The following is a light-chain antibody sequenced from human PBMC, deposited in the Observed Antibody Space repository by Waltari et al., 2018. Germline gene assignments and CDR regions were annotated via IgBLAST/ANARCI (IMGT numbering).Light chain of an antibody. J-gene: IGLJ3*02. CDR3: VLYMGSGIWM. Sequence: QTVVTPEPSLQVTPGGTVTLTFTLSSGSLSSTSSASWYQQTPGQAPRTLGYKQNRRSAGGPLRFAGSNLGNKAALTITGAGADDESVYYFVLYMGSGIWMFGGGTKLTVL. V-gene: IGLV8-61*01. CDR2: KQN. CDR1: SGSLSSTSS.